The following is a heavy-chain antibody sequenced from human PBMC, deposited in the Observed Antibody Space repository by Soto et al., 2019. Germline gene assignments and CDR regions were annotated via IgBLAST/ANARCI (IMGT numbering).Heavy chain of an antibody. Sequence: GASVKVSCKTSGYTFTDYGISWVRQAPGQGLEWMGWISTYKGNTNYAQKFQGRVTMTTDTSTSTAYMELRSLRSEDTAVYYCATPMVRGVIGPPVFSNWGQGTLVTVSS. D-gene: IGHD3-10*01. V-gene: IGHV1-18*01. CDR1: GYTFTDYG. J-gene: IGHJ4*02. CDR2: ISTYKGNT. CDR3: ATPMVRGVIGPPVFSN.